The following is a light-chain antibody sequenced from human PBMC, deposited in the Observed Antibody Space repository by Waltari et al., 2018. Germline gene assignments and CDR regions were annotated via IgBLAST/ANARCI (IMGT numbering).Light chain of an antibody. Sequence: SYELTQSPSVSVSPGQTATITCSGDALPKKYAYWYQQKSGQAPVLVIYKDTKRPSGIPEKFSGSSTGTMATLTISGAQVEDEGDYYCYSAEISCKLWAFGGGTKLTVL. CDR2: KDT. J-gene: IGLJ3*02. CDR3: YSAEISCKLWA. V-gene: IGLV3-10*01. CDR1: ALPKKY.